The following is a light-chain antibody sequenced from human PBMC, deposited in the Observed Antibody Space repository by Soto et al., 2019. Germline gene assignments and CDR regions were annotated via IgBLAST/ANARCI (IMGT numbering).Light chain of an antibody. Sequence: QSALTQPASVSGSPGQSITISCTGTSSDVGRYNYVSWCQQHPGKAPKLIIYDVSNRPSGVSNRFSGSKSGNTASLTISGPRGGDGVDFYCRPYTTSSPVVLGGGTNPPVL. CDR2: DVS. CDR3: RPYTTSSPVV. V-gene: IGLV2-14*01. CDR1: SSDVGRYNY. J-gene: IGLJ2*01.